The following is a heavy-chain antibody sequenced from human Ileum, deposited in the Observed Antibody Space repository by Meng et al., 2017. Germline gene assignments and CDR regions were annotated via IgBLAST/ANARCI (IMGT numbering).Heavy chain of an antibody. CDR3: VRHGGKYFDS. CDR1: GGTMSNSFY. Sequence: QVQSGPAGPGPWQPLAPLSLSCAVSGGTMSNSFYWIWHPQSPGKGLEWIGQIYLAGSPNYNPTLEIRVTISVDKSKIQFSLRLTSVTAADTAIFYCVRHGGKYFDSWGQGTLVTVSS. D-gene: IGHD2-15*01. CDR2: IYLAGSP. V-gene: IGHV4-4*03. J-gene: IGHJ4*02.